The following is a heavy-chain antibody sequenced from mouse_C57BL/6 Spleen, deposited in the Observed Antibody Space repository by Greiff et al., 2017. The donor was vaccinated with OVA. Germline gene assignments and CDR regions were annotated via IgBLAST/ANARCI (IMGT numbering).Heavy chain of an antibody. V-gene: IGHV1-55*01. D-gene: IGHD1-1*01. J-gene: IGHJ1*03. CDR2: IYPGSGST. Sequence: QVQLQQPGAELVKPGASVKMSCKASGYTFTSYWITWVKQRPGQVLEWIGDIYPGSGSTNYNEKFKSKATLTVDTSSSTAYMQLSSLTSEDSAVYYCARRDYYGSSLDWYFDVWGTGTTVTVSS. CDR1: GYTFTSYW. CDR3: ARRDYYGSSLDWYFDV.